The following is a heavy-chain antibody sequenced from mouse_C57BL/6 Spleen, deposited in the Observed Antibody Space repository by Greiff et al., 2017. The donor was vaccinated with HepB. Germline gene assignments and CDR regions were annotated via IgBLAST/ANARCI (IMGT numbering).Heavy chain of an antibody. CDR1: GYAFSSYW. J-gene: IGHJ3*01. Sequence: VQGVESGAELVKPGASVKISCKASGYAFSSYWMNWVKQRPGKGLEWIGQIYPGDGDTNYNGKFKGKATLTADKSSSTAYMQLSSLTSEDSAVYFCARYDYDGAWFAYWGQGTLVTVSA. CDR3: ARYDYDGAWFAY. V-gene: IGHV1-80*01. D-gene: IGHD2-4*01. CDR2: IYPGDGDT.